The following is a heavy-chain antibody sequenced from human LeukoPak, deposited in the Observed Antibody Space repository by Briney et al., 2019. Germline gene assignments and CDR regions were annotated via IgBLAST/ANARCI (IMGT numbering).Heavy chain of an antibody. CDR2: IYYSGST. CDR3: AMGDYYDSSGYPLLYY. CDR1: GVSISSYY. D-gene: IGHD3-22*01. Sequence: PSETLSLTCTVSGVSISSYYWSWIRQPPGKGLEWIGYIYYSGSTNYNPSLKSRVTISVDTSKNQFSLKLSSVTAADTAVYYCAMGDYYDSSGYPLLYYWGQGTLVTVSS. J-gene: IGHJ4*02. V-gene: IGHV4-59*01.